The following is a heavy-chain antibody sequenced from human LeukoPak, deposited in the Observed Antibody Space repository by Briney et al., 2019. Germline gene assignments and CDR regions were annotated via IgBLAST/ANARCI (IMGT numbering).Heavy chain of an antibody. CDR3: ARDYADYVRYFFFDY. V-gene: IGHV3-23*01. D-gene: IGHD4-17*01. CDR2: ISGGGETT. J-gene: IGHJ4*02. CDR1: GFTFNNYD. Sequence: GGSLRLSCAASGFTFNNYDMSWVRRAPGRGLEWVSSISGGGETTYYADSAKGRFTIPRDNTQNTLYLQMNSLRAEDTAVYYCARDYADYVRYFFFDYWGQGTLVTVSS.